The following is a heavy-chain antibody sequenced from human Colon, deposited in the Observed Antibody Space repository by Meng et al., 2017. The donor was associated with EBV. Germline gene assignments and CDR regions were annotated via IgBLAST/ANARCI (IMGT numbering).Heavy chain of an antibody. V-gene: IGHV4-4*02. D-gene: IGHD2-21*02. CDR1: GGSLRSRNW. CDR3: ARVGAYCGGDCYHPR. CDR2: IYHSGST. Sequence: VRLLESGAGLVKPSGTLSLTCAVSGGSLRSRNWWSWVRQPPGKGLEWIGEIYHSGSTNYNPSLKSRVTISVDESKNQFSLRLSSVTAADTAVYYCARVGAYCGGDCYHPRWGQGTLVTVSS. J-gene: IGHJ4*02.